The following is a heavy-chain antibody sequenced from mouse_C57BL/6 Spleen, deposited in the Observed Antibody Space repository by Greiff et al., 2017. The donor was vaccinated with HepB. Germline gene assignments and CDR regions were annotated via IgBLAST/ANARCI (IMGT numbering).Heavy chain of an antibody. CDR2: IYPGSGNT. D-gene: IGHD2-4*01. J-gene: IGHJ3*01. CDR3: ARDYDYDKVFAY. V-gene: IGHV1-76*01. Sequence: VQLQESGAELVRPGASVKLSCKASGYTFTDYYINWVKQRPGQGLEWIARIYPGSGNTYYNEKFKGKATLTAEKSSSTAYMQLSSLTSEDSAVYFCARDYDYDKVFAYWGQGTLVTVSA. CDR1: GYTFTDYY.